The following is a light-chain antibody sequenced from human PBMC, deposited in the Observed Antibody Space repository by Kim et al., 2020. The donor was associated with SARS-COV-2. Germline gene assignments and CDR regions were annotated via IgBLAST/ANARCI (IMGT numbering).Light chain of an antibody. J-gene: IGLJ2*01. V-gene: IGLV3-1*01. CDR2: QDS. Sequence: PEQTASITCSGDKLGDKYACWYQQRPGQSPVLVIYQDSKRPSGIPERFSGSNSGNTATLTISGTQAMDEADYYCQAWDSSTGGVFGGGTQLTVL. CDR3: QAWDSSTGGV. CDR1: KLGDKY.